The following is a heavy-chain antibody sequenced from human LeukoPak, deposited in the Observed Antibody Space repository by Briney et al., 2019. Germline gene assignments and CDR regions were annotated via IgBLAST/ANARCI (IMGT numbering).Heavy chain of an antibody. J-gene: IGHJ4*02. V-gene: IGHV3-33*01. D-gene: IGHD2-2*01. Sequence: GGSLRLSCAASGFTFSSYGMHWVRQAPGKGLEWVAVIWYDGSNKYYADSVKGRFTISRDNSKNTLYLQMNSLRAEDTAVYYCARSPIVVVPAAIPPFFDYWGQGTLVTVSS. CDR2: IWYDGSNK. CDR3: ARSPIVVVPAAIPPFFDY. CDR1: GFTFSSYG.